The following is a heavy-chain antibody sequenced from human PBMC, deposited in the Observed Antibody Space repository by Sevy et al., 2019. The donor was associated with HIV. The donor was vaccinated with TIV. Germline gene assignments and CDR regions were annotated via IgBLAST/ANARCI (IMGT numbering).Heavy chain of an antibody. CDR2: IKHSGST. CDR1: GGSFSGYY. CDR3: ARHCGGDCSHAFDI. J-gene: IGHJ3*02. D-gene: IGHD2-21*02. Sequence: SETLSLTCAVYGGSFSGYYWSWIRQPPGKGLEWIGEIKHSGSTNYNPSLKSRVTISLDTSKNQFSLKLSSVTAADTAVYYCARHCGGDCSHAFDIWGQGTMVTVSS. V-gene: IGHV4-34*01.